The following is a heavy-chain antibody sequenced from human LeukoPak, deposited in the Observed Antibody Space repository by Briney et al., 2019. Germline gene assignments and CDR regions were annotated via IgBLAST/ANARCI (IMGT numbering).Heavy chain of an antibody. J-gene: IGHJ4*02. Sequence: ASVKVSCKVSGNXLTELSIHWVRQPPGKGFEWRGGSDPEHNETVYSPKFQGRVTMTEDTSTGTAYLELSSLRFEDTAVYYCAIESVAEPLIIVWGQGTLVTVSS. V-gene: IGHV1-24*01. CDR2: SDPEHNET. D-gene: IGHD3-10*01. CDR3: AIESVAEPLIIV. CDR1: GNXLTELS.